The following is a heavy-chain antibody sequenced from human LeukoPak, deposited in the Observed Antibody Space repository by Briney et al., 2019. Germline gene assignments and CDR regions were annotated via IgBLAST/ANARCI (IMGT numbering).Heavy chain of an antibody. V-gene: IGHV3-66*02. CDR1: GFTVDSNY. CDR3: ERGFGKAAANVFGGYTMDV. Sequence: GGSLRLSCAASGFTVDSNYMSWVRQAPGKGLEWVSLIYTGGSTYYADSVRGRFTISRDNSKNTLYLQMNSLRPEDTAVYYCERGFGKAAANVFGGYTMDVWGQGTTVTVSS. J-gene: IGHJ6*02. CDR2: IYTGGST. D-gene: IGHD6-13*01.